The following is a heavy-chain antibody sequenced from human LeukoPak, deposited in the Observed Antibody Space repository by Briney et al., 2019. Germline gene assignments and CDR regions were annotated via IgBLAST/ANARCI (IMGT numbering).Heavy chain of an antibody. V-gene: IGHV3-33*01. Sequence: GRSLRLSCAAAGFTFSNDGRHWVRQAPGKGLEWKAVIWYDGSNKYYADSVKGRFTISRDNSKNTLYLQMNSLRAEDTAVYYCAREGTKLLYSSSRSGHPAHFDYWGQGTLVTVSS. CDR3: AREGTKLLYSSSRSGHPAHFDY. CDR2: IWYDGSNK. D-gene: IGHD6-13*01. CDR1: GFTFSNDG. J-gene: IGHJ4*02.